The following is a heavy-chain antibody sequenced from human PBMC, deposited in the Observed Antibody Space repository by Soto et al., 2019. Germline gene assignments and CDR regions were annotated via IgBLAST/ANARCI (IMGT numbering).Heavy chain of an antibody. CDR3: AKGRVIPIDY. V-gene: IGHV3-30*18. CDR1: GFTFSSYG. J-gene: IGHJ4*02. D-gene: IGHD3-22*01. Sequence: QVQLVESGGGVVQPGRSLRISCAASGFTFSSYGMHWVRQAPGKGLEWVAVISYDGSNKYYADSVKGRFTISRDNSKNTLYLQMNSLRAEDTAVYYCAKGRVIPIDYWGQGTLVTVSS. CDR2: ISYDGSNK.